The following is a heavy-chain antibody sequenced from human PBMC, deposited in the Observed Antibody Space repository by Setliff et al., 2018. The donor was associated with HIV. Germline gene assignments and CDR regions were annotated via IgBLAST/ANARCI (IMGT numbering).Heavy chain of an antibody. Sequence: SVKVSCKASGYIFSSYAISWVRQAPGQGLEWMGGIIPIFGTPNYAQKFKGRLTITADESTSTVYMELSSLRSEDTAVYYCARFCSGGSCPDYWGQGTLVTVSS. J-gene: IGHJ4*02. CDR1: GYIFSSYA. CDR3: ARFCSGGSCPDY. CDR2: IIPIFGTP. V-gene: IGHV1-69*13. D-gene: IGHD2-15*01.